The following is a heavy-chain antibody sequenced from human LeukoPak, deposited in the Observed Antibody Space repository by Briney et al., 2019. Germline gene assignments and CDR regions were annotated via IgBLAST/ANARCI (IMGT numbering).Heavy chain of an antibody. CDR3: ARGQSYDFWSTISYYFDY. V-gene: IGHV1-69*13. Sequence: VASVKVSCKASGGTFSSYAISWVRQAPGQGLEWMGGIIPIFGTANYAQKFQGRVTITADESTSTAYMELSSLRSEDTAVYYCARGQSYDFWSTISYYFDYWGQGTLVTVSS. J-gene: IGHJ4*02. CDR2: IIPIFGTA. D-gene: IGHD3-3*01. CDR1: GGTFSSYA.